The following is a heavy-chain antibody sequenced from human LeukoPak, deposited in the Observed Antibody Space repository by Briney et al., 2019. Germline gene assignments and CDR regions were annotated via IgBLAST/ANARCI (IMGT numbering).Heavy chain of an antibody. CDR2: IWYDGSNK. V-gene: IGHV3-33*01. CDR3: ARDLFDGDYVYYYGMDV. D-gene: IGHD4-17*01. Sequence: GGSLRLSCAASGFTFSSYGMHWVRQAPGKGLEWVAVIWYDGSNKYYTDSVKGRFTISRDNSKNTLYLQMNSLRAEDTAVYYCARDLFDGDYVYYYGMDVWGQGTTVTVSS. J-gene: IGHJ6*02. CDR1: GFTFSSYG.